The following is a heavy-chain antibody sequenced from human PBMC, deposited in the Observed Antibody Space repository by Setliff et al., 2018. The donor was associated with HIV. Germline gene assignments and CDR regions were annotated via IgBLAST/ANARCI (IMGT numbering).Heavy chain of an antibody. CDR3: ARQWAERVMDV. J-gene: IGHJ6*03. CDR2: IYHSGST. D-gene: IGHD1-26*01. V-gene: IGHV4-39*01. Sequence: SETLSLTCAVSGGSIDSFSYYWGWIRQTPGKELEWIGNIYHSGSTNYNPSLKSRAAISVDRSKRHFFLKLRSVTAADTAVYYCARQWAERVMDVWGNGTTVTVLL. CDR1: GGSIDSFSYY.